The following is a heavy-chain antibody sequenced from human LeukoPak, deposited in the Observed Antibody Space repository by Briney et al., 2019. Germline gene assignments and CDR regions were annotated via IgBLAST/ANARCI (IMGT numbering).Heavy chain of an antibody. CDR3: ARDRSIAAAGMRHYYYYGMDV. J-gene: IGHJ6*02. CDR1: GFTVSSNY. V-gene: IGHV3-66*01. CDR2: IYSGGST. Sequence: GGSLRLSCAASGFTVSSNYMSWVRQAPGKGLEWVSVIYSGGSTYYADSVKGRFTISRDNSKNTLYLQMNSLRAEDTAVYYCARDRSIAAAGMRHYYYYGMDVWGQGTTVTVSS. D-gene: IGHD6-13*01.